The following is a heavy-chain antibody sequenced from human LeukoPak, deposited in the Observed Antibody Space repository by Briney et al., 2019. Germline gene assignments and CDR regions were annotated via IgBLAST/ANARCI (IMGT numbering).Heavy chain of an antibody. Sequence: SETLSLTCTVSGGSISSGNDYWSWIRQPPGKGLEWIGEINHSGSTNYNPSLKSRVTISVDTSKNQFSLKLSSVTAADTAVYYCARGPYQGYYDFWSGYPYFDYWDQGTLVTVSS. CDR3: ARGPYQGYYDFWSGYPYFDY. V-gene: IGHV4-39*07. CDR2: INHSGST. D-gene: IGHD3-3*01. J-gene: IGHJ4*02. CDR1: GGSISSGNDY.